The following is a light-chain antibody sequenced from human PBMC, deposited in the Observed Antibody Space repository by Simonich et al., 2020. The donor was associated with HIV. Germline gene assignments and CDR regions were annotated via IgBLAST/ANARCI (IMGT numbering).Light chain of an antibody. J-gene: IGLJ3*02. CDR1: TGAPPSGVY. Sequence: QTVVTQEPSLTVSPGGPVTLTCASNTGAPPSGVYPNWFQQKPGQAPRALIYSTNNKHSWTPALFSGSLLGGKAALTLSGVQPEDEADYYCLLYYGDSWVFGGGTKLTVL. V-gene: IGLV7-43*01. CDR3: LLYYGDSWV. CDR2: STN.